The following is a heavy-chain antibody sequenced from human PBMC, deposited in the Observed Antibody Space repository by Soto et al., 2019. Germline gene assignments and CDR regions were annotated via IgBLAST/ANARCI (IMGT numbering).Heavy chain of an antibody. CDR3: ARTKEDIVVTILFDP. Sequence: SETLSLTCTVSGGSISSSSYYWGWIRQPPGKGLEWIGSIYYSGSTYYNPSLKSRVTISVDTSKNQFSLKLSSVTAADTAVYYCARTKEDIVVTILFDPWGQGTLVTVSS. D-gene: IGHD2-15*01. J-gene: IGHJ5*02. CDR2: IYYSGST. CDR1: GGSISSSSYY. V-gene: IGHV4-39*01.